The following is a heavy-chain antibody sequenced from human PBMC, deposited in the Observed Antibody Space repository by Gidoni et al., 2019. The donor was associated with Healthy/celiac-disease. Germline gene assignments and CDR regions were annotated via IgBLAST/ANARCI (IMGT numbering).Heavy chain of an antibody. V-gene: IGHV3-23*01. CDR3: AKGIVVVPAVNFLDY. CDR2: IGGSGGRT. CDR1: GFIFSSYA. Sequence: EVQLLESGGGLVQPGGSLRPSCAASGFIFSSYAMSWVRQAPGKGLEWVSGIGGSGGRTYYADSVKGRFTISRDNPENTLYLQMNSLRAEDTAVYYCAKGIVVVPAVNFLDYWGQGTLVTVSS. J-gene: IGHJ4*02. D-gene: IGHD2-21*02.